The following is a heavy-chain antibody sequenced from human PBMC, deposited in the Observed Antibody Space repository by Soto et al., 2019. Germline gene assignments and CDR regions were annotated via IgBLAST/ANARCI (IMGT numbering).Heavy chain of an antibody. V-gene: IGHV1-18*01. J-gene: IGHJ4*02. CDR3: ARGRYGGY. Sequence: VHLVQSGAEVKKHGSSVKVSCKGSGYIFTTYGITWVRQAPGQGLEWMGWISAHNGNTNYAQKLQGRVPVTRDTSTSTAYMELRNLRSDDTAVYYCARGRYGGYWGQGALVTFSS. CDR2: ISAHNGNT. CDR1: GYIFTTYG. D-gene: IGHD3-10*01.